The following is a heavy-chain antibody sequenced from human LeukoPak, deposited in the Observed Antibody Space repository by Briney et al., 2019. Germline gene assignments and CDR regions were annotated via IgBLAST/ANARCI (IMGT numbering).Heavy chain of an antibody. V-gene: IGHV1-8*01. J-gene: IGHJ5*02. CDR3: ARGRVRSYYDILTGPTWFDH. Sequence: ASVKVSCKASGYTFTSYDINWVRQATGQGLEWMGWMNPNSGNTGYAQKFQGRVTMTRNTAISTAYMQLSSLRSEDRAVYYCARGRVRSYYDILTGPTWFDHWGQGTLVTVSS. CDR1: GYTFTSYD. CDR2: MNPNSGNT. D-gene: IGHD3-9*01.